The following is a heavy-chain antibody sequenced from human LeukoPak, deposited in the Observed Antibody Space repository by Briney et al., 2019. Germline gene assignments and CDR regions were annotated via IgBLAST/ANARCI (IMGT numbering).Heavy chain of an antibody. D-gene: IGHD4-4*01. V-gene: IGHV4-34*01. CDR2: INHSGST. CDR1: GGSFSGYY. Sequence: SETLSLTCAVYGGSFSGYYWSWIRQPPGKGLEWIGEINHSGSTNYNPSLKSRVTISVDTSKNQFSLKLSSVTAADTAIYYCARDHTETSSLNFRNYYYYGMDIWGQGTTVIVSS. CDR3: ARDHTETSSLNFRNYYYYGMDI. J-gene: IGHJ6*02.